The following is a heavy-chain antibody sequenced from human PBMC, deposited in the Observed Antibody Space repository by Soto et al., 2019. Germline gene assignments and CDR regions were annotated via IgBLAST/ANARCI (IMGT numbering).Heavy chain of an antibody. D-gene: IGHD3-22*01. CDR2: ISYDGSNK. CDR1: GFTFSSYG. V-gene: IGHV3-30*18. J-gene: IGHJ4*02. Sequence: GGSLRLSCAASGFTFSSYGMHWVRQAPGKGLEWVAVISYDGSNKYYADSVKGRFTISRDNSKNTLYLQMNSLRAEDMAVYYCAKDYNQYDSSGSYLGYWGQGTLVTVSS. CDR3: AKDYNQYDSSGSYLGY.